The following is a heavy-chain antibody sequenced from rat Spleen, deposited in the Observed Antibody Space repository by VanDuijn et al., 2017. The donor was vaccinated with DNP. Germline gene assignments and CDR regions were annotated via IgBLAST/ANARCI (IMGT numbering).Heavy chain of an antibody. CDR2: IRYDGGST. J-gene: IGHJ2*01. V-gene: IGHV5-22*01. D-gene: IGHD4-3*01. Sequence: EVQLVESGGGLVQPGRSMKLSCAASGFTFSDYYMAWVRQAPTKGLEWVAYIRYDGGSTKYGDSVKGRFTISRENAKNTLYLQMNSLRSEDMATYYCVRWNSGHFDYWGQGVMVPVSS. CDR1: GFTFSDYY. CDR3: VRWNSGHFDY.